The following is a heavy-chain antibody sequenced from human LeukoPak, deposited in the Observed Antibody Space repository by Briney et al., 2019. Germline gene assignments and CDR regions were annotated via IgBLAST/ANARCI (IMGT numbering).Heavy chain of an antibody. D-gene: IGHD5-18*01. J-gene: IGHJ3*02. CDR1: GFTFSSYS. CDR3: ARDYLMGGVDTAMVIAFDI. CDR2: ISSSSSYI. Sequence: GGSLRLSCAASGFTFSSYSMNRVRQAPGKGLEWVSSISSSSSYIYYADSVKGRFTISRDNAKNSLYLQMNSLRAEDTAVYYCARDYLMGGVDTAMVIAFDIWGQGTMVTVSS. V-gene: IGHV3-21*01.